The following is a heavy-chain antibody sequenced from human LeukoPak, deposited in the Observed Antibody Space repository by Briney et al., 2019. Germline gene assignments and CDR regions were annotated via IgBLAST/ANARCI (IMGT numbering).Heavy chain of an antibody. Sequence: QPGGSLRLSCAASGFTFSSYAMSWVRQAPGKGLEWVSAISGSGGSTYYADSVKGRFTISRDNSKNTLYLQMNSLRAEDTAVYYCARDPDSSSWYYFDYWGQGTLVTVSS. V-gene: IGHV3-23*01. CDR3: ARDPDSSSWYYFDY. CDR2: ISGSGGST. J-gene: IGHJ4*02. D-gene: IGHD6-13*01. CDR1: GFTFSSYA.